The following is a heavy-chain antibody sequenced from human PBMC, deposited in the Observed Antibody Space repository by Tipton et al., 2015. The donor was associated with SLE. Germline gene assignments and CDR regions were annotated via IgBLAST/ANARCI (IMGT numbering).Heavy chain of an antibody. Sequence: TLSLTCTVSGGSLSSYYWSWIRQSPEKGLEWIGYIYFGGTTNYNPSLKTRLTISVDTSKNQFSLRLKSVTAADTAVYYCARSDYYGLVDYWGQGTLVTVSS. D-gene: IGHD3/OR15-3a*01. CDR1: GGSLSSYY. J-gene: IGHJ4*02. CDR2: IYFGGTT. CDR3: ARSDYYGLVDY. V-gene: IGHV4-59*01.